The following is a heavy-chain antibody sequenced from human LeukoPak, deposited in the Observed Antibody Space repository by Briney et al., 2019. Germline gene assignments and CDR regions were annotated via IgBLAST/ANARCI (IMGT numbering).Heavy chain of an antibody. J-gene: IGHJ4*02. D-gene: IGHD3-22*01. CDR1: GGSISSSSYY. V-gene: IGHV4-39*07. CDR2: VYFTGDT. CDR3: ARDHHYYDTSGYSWLDS. Sequence: PSETLSLTCTVSGGSISSSSYYWGWIRQPPGKGLEWIGNVYFTGDTDYNPSLKSRVTISVDTSKNQFSLKLTSVTAADTAVYYCARDHHYYDTSGYSWLDSWGQGTLVTVSS.